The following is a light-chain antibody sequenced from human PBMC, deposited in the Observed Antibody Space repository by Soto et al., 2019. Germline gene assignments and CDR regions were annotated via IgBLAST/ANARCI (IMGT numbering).Light chain of an antibody. CDR2: DVR. V-gene: IGLV2-11*01. CDR3: CSYAGSHTYV. CDR1: SSDVGNYNS. J-gene: IGLJ1*01. Sequence: HSALTQPRSVSGSPGQSVTMSCTGASSDVGNYNSVSWYQQHPGKAPKLIIYDVRKRPSGVPDRFSGSKSGNTASLTISGLQAEDEADYFCCSYAGSHTYVFGTGTKLTVL.